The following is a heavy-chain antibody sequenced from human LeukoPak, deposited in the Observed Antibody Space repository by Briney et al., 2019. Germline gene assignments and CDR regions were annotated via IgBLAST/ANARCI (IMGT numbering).Heavy chain of an antibody. CDR2: ISSSSSTI. V-gene: IGHV3-48*04. CDR3: ARDEVRWSLHYFDY. J-gene: IGHJ4*02. CDR1: GFTVSSNY. Sequence: GGSLRLSCAASGFTVSSNYMSWVRQAPGKGLEWVSYISSSSSTIYYADSVKGRFTISRDNAKNSLYLQMNSLRAEDTAVYYCARDEVRWSLHYFDYWGQGTLVTVSS. D-gene: IGHD4-23*01.